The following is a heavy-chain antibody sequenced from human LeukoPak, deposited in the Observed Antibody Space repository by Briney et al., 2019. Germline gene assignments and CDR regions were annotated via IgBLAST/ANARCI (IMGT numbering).Heavy chain of an antibody. CDR1: GYTFTAYY. V-gene: IGHV1-2*06. Sequence: GASVKVSCKASGYTFTAYYLYWGRQAPGQGLEWMGRINPNSGGTDYAQKFQGRVTMTRDTSISTAYMELSSLRSDDTAVYYCAIGMAAAGTFEYWGQGTLVTVSS. CDR3: AIGMAAAGTFEY. CDR2: INPNSGGT. D-gene: IGHD6-13*01. J-gene: IGHJ4*02.